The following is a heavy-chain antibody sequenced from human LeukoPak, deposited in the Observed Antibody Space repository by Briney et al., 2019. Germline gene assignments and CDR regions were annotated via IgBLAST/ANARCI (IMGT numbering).Heavy chain of an antibody. CDR3: ARVLSGSWDWFDP. D-gene: IGHD3-22*01. Sequence: TGGSLRLSCAASGFTFSNYWMHWVRQAPGKGLVWVSRINTDGSRITYADSVKGRFTISRDNAMNTVYLQMNSLSAEDTAVYYCARVLSGSWDWFDPWGQGTLVTVSS. CDR1: GFTFSNYW. J-gene: IGHJ5*02. V-gene: IGHV3-74*01. CDR2: INTDGSRI.